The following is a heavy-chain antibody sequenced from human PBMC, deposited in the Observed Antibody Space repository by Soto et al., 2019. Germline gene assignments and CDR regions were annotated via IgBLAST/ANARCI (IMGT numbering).Heavy chain of an antibody. CDR2: IYPRHSDT. D-gene: IGHD6-6*01. J-gene: IGHJ6*02. CDR1: GYSFTSYW. Sequence: PVQSRTISCMGSGYSFTSYWIGWVRQMPGKGLEWMGIIYPRHSDTRDSPSCQCQVTISAAKSVSTGYRQRSRLKASDTAMYYCASPVREDSSSSGYYYYGMDVWGQGTRVTVSS. CDR3: ASPVREDSSSSGYYYYGMDV. V-gene: IGHV5-51*01.